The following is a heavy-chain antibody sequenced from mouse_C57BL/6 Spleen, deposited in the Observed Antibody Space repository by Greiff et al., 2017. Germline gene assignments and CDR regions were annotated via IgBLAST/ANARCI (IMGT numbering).Heavy chain of an antibody. CDR3: ARIPVTTVVAYYFDD. CDR2: IYPRSGNT. Sequence: QVQLKQSGAELARPGASVKLSCKASGYTFTSYGISWVKQTTGQGLEWIGEIYPRSGNTYYTEKFKGQATLTADKSSNKAYMELRSQTSEDSAVYVCARIPVTTVVAYYFDDWGTGTTVTVSS. J-gene: IGHJ1*03. CDR1: GYTFTSYG. D-gene: IGHD1-1*01. V-gene: IGHV1-81*01.